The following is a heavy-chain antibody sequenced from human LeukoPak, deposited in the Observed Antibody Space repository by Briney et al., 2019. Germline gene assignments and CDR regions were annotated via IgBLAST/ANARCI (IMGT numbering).Heavy chain of an antibody. V-gene: IGHV1-2*02. CDR3: ARDSEFSSSDD. Sequence: GASVKVSYKTSGYTFNGYYIHWVRQAPGQGLEWMGWINPNSGGTNYAQRFQGRVTMTRDTSINIVNMELSRLRSDDTAVYYCARDSEFSSSDDWGPGTLVTVSS. D-gene: IGHD2-2*01. CDR2: INPNSGGT. CDR1: GYTFNGYY. J-gene: IGHJ4*02.